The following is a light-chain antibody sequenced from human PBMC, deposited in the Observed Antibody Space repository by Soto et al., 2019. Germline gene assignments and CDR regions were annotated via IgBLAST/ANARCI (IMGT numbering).Light chain of an antibody. CDR2: AAS. CDR1: QSISSY. Sequence: DIQMTQSPSSLSASVGDRVTITCRASQSISSYLNWYQQKPGKAHKLLIYAASSLQSGVPSRFSGSGSVTDFTLNISSLQPEDFATYYCQQSYITAYTFGQGTKLEIK. CDR3: QQSYITAYT. V-gene: IGKV1-39*01. J-gene: IGKJ2*01.